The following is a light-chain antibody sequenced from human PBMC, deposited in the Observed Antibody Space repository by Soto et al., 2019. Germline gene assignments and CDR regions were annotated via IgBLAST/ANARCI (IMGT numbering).Light chain of an antibody. J-gene: IGLJ1*01. Sequence: QSVLTQPRSVSGSPGQSVTMSCTGSSSDVGGYDYVSWYQQHPGTAPKLMIYDVSKRPSGVPDRFSGSQSGNTAFLTISGLQAEAEADYYCCSYGGSYSVFGTGTKVTVL. CDR3: CSYGGSYSV. CDR1: SSDVGGYDY. V-gene: IGLV2-11*01. CDR2: DVS.